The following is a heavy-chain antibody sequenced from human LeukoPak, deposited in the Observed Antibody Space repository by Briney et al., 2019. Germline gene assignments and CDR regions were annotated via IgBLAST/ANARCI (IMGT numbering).Heavy chain of an antibody. Sequence: GGSLRLSCAASRFTFSSYGMHWVRQAPGKGLEWVAVISYDGSNKYYADSVKGRFTISRDNSKNTLYLQMNSLRAEDTAVYYCAKDRKEYCSGGSCYEDYYGMDVWGQGTTVTVSS. CDR3: AKDRKEYCSGGSCYEDYYGMDV. CDR2: ISYDGSNK. J-gene: IGHJ6*02. CDR1: RFTFSSYG. D-gene: IGHD2-15*01. V-gene: IGHV3-30*18.